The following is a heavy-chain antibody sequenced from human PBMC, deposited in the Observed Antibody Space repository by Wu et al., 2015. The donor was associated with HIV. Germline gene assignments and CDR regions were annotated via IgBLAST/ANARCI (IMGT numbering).Heavy chain of an antibody. J-gene: IGHJ2*01. CDR2: ISAHNGNT. CDR1: GFTFSSYS. CDR3: ARAAFFFYDKHGYYRNWYFDV. V-gene: IGHV1-18*01. Sequence: QVQLVQSGIEVKKPGASVKVSCKASGFTFSSYSVTWVRQAPGQGLEWMGWISAHNGNTKYVQRLQGRVTMTTDTSTSTAYMELRSLRSDDTAVYYCARAAFFFYDKHGYYRNWYFDVVGVATVVAVS. D-gene: IGHD3-22*01.